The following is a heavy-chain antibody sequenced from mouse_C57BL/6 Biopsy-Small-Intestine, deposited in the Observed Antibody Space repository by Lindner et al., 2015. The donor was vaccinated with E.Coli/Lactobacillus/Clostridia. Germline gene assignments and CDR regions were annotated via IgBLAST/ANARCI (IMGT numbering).Heavy chain of an antibody. J-gene: IGHJ1*01. Sequence: SVKVSCKASGYTFTTYTIHWVRQAPGQRIEWMGWINAGNGDTKLSQKFQGRVIITRDTSAGTAYMELTSLTSEDTAVYYCARVPAAVPNGMDVWGQGTTVTVSS. CDR3: ARVPAAVPNGMDV. D-gene: IGHD2-1*01. CDR2: INAGNGDT. V-gene: IGHV1-84*02. CDR1: GYTFTTYT.